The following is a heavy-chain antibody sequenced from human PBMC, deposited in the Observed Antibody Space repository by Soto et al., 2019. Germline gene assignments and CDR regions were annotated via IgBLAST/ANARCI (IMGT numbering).Heavy chain of an antibody. D-gene: IGHD3-22*01. CDR1: GVSISSSY. J-gene: IGHJ3*02. CDR2: IYYSASV. CDR3: ARGMYDSSGFSNPFDI. Sequence: QVQLQESGPGLVKPSETLSLTCTVSGVSISSSYWSWIRQSPGKEMQWIGYIYYSASVKYNPSLNSRVTISADMSRNQLSLRVTPVTAADTALYYCARGMYDSSGFSNPFDIWGQGTMVTVSS. V-gene: IGHV4-59*01.